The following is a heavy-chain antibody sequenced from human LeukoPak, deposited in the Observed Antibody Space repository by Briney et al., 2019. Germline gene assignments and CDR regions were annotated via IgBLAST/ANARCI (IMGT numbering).Heavy chain of an antibody. D-gene: IGHD1-26*01. CDR1: GGSISSSSYY. J-gene: IGHJ4*02. Sequence: PSETLSLTCTVSGGSISSSSYYWGWIRQPPGKGLEWIGSIYYSGSTYYNPSLKSRVTISVDTSKNQFSLKLSPVTAADTAVYYCARLGYSGSYPVDYWGQGTLVTVSS. V-gene: IGHV4-39*01. CDR2: IYYSGST. CDR3: ARLGYSGSYPVDY.